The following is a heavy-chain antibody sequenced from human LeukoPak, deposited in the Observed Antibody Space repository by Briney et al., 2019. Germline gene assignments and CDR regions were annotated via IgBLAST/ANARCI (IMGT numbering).Heavy chain of an antibody. D-gene: IGHD4-17*01. CDR2: ISGSGYST. J-gene: IGHJ4*02. Sequence: PGGSMRLSCAVSGSTFSNYAMNWVRQAPGKGLEWVSVISGSGYSTYYADSVKGRFTISRDNSKNTLYLQTNSLRAEDTAVYYCAKDYGDYAYYFHYWGQGTLVTVSS. CDR1: GSTFSNYA. CDR3: AKDYGDYAYYFHY. V-gene: IGHV3-23*01.